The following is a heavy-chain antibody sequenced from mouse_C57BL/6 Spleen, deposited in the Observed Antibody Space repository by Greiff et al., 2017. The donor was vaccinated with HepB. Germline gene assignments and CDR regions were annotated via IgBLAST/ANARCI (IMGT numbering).Heavy chain of an antibody. V-gene: IGHV3-6*01. J-gene: IGHJ3*01. CDR2: ISYDGSN. D-gene: IGHD1-1*01. Sequence: EVQLQQSGPGLVKPSQSLSLTCSVTGYSITSGYYWNWIRQFPGNKLEWMGYISYDGSNNYNPSLKNRISITRDTSKNQFLLKLNSVTTEDTATYYCASVYGRPWGPVTLVSVSA. CDR3: ASVYGRP. CDR1: GYSITSGYY.